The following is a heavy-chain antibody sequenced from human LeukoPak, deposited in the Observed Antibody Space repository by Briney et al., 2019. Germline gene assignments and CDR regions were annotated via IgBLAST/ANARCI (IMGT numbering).Heavy chain of an antibody. D-gene: IGHD6-13*01. V-gene: IGHV3-7*01. Sequence: RGGSLRLSCAASGFSFSSYWMSWVRQAPGKGLEWVANIKQDGSEKYYVDSVKGRFTISRDNAKNSLYLQMNSLRAEDTAVYYCARPLIAAALTGWFDPWGQGTLVTVSS. J-gene: IGHJ5*02. CDR1: GFSFSSYW. CDR2: IKQDGSEK. CDR3: ARPLIAAALTGWFDP.